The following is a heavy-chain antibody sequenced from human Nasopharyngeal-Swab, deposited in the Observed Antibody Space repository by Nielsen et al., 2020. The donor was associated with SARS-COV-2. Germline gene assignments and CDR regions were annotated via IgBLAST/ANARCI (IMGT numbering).Heavy chain of an antibody. CDR1: GFTFSSYG. Sequence: GGSLRLSCAASGFTFSSYGMHWVRQAPGKGLERVAVISYDGSNKYYADSVKGRFTISRDNSKNTLYLQMNSLRAEDTAVYYCAKAGIAAAGHAFDIWGQGTMVTVSS. CDR3: AKAGIAAAGHAFDI. V-gene: IGHV3-30*18. D-gene: IGHD6-13*01. J-gene: IGHJ3*02. CDR2: ISYDGSNK.